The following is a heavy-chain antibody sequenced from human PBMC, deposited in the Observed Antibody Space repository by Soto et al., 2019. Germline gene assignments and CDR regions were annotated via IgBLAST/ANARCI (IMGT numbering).Heavy chain of an antibody. V-gene: IGHV5-10-1*01. CDR1: GYSFTSYW. CDR3: ARHHYDFWSGSYGMDV. Sequence: XESLKLSCKGSGYSFTSYWISWVRQMPGKGLEWMGRIDPSDSYTNYSPSFQGHVTISADKSISTAYLQWSSLKASDTAMYYCARHHYDFWSGSYGMDVWGQGATVTVSS. CDR2: IDPSDSYT. D-gene: IGHD3-3*01. J-gene: IGHJ6*02.